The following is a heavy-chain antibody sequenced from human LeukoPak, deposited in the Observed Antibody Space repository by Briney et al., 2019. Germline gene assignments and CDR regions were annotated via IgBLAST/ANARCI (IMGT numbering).Heavy chain of an antibody. Sequence: ASAKVSCKLSGDTLTELSMHWVRQSPGKGLEWMGGFVPEDGETIYAQKFQGRVTMTEDTSTDTAYMELSSLRSDDTAVYFCATLPRGHLFDSWGQGTLVTVSS. CDR3: ATLPRGHLFDS. V-gene: IGHV1-24*01. CDR1: GDTLTELS. J-gene: IGHJ4*02. CDR2: FVPEDGET. D-gene: IGHD3-10*01.